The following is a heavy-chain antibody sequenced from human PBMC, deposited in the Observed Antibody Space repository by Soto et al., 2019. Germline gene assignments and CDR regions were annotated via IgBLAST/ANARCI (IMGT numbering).Heavy chain of an antibody. Sequence: QVQLVESGGGVVQPGRSLRLSCAASGFTFNTYGMHWIRQAPGKGLEWVAVISYDGSHIYYADSVKGQFNISRDNSKNTLYRQMNRLRVEDTAMYYCAKERVHWYCDLWGNGTLVTFSS. CDR1: GFTFNTYG. CDR3: AKERVHWYCDL. J-gene: IGHJ2*01. V-gene: IGHV3-30*18. CDR2: ISYDGSHI.